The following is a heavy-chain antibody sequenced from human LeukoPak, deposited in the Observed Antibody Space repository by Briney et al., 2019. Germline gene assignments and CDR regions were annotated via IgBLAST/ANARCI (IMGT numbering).Heavy chain of an antibody. V-gene: IGHV3-23*01. CDR1: GFTFSSYA. CDR3: AKFMTVTGRGSLTTGIDY. D-gene: IGHD6-19*01. J-gene: IGHJ4*02. CDR2: ISGPSDST. Sequence: GGSLRLSCAASGFTFSSYAMSWVRQAPGKGLEWVSTISGPSDSTFYADSVKGRFTISRDNSMNTLYLQMNSLSAEDTAIYYCAKFMTVTGRGSLTTGIDYWGQGTLVTVSS.